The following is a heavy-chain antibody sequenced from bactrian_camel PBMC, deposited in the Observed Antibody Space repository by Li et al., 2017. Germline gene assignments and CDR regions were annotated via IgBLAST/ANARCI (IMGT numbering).Heavy chain of an antibody. CDR2: IDREATV. CDR1: GYAFNRNC. Sequence: VQLVESGGDSVQAGGSLTLSCAVSGYAFNRNCLGWFRQAPGKEREGVAVIDREATVTYAESVKGRFTISKDNAKKTVYLQMNSLKPEDAAMYYCAADRDVNVPPSLVLDSSRFHSWGQGTQVTVS. J-gene: IGHJ4*01. V-gene: IGHV3S53*01. CDR3: AADRDVNVPPSLVLDSSRFHS.